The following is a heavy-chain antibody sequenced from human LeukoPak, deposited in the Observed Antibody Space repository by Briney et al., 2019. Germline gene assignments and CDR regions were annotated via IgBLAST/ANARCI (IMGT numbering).Heavy chain of an antibody. J-gene: IGHJ4*01. CDR3: ARDLGMSSFGSGSYSPFEF. CDR2: INPNTGDT. Sequence: ASVKVSCKASGFPFTDYNIHWVRQAPGQGLEWMGWINPNTGDTTYAQRFQGRVSMARDTSIKTAYLDLSGLRSDDAAVYYCARDLGMSSFGSGSYSPFEFWGHGTLVTVSS. V-gene: IGHV1-2*02. D-gene: IGHD3-10*01. CDR1: GFPFTDYN.